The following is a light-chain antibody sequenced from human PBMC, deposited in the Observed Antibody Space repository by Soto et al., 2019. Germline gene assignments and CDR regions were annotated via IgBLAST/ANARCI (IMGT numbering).Light chain of an antibody. CDR1: QSISRW. CDR3: QQYDSYFQT. V-gene: IGKV1-5*01. J-gene: IGKJ1*01. Sequence: IHMSQSPSTLSSSVGYIVIITCRASQSISRWLAWYQQKPGRAPKLLIYDASSLESGVPSRFSGSGSGTEFTLTISSLQPHDSASYHSQQYDSYFQTFGQGTKVDIK. CDR2: DAS.